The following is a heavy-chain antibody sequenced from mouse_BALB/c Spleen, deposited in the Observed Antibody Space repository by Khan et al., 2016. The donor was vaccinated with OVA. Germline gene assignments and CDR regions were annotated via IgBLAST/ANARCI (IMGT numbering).Heavy chain of an antibody. V-gene: IGHV1-69*02. CDR1: GYPLTSYW. CDR2: IDPSDSFT. J-gene: IGHJ3*01. Sequence: QVQLQQSGAELVKPGASVKLSCKASGYPLTSYWLHWVKQRPGQGLEWIGEIDPSDSFTNYNQKFKGKATVTVDKSSSTTYLQLSSLTSEDSAVSYCVRSFRYGSSTWFAYWGQGTLVTVSA. D-gene: IGHD1-1*01. CDR3: VRSFRYGSSTWFAY.